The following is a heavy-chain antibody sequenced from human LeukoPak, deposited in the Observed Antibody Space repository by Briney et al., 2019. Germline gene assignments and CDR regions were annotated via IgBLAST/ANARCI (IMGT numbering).Heavy chain of an antibody. Sequence: SVKVSCKASGYTFTGYYMHWVRQAPGQGLEWMGGIIPIFGTANYAQKFQGRVTITADKSTSTAYMELSSLRSEDTAVYYCASGFQYYYYYYMDVWGKGTTVTVSS. CDR2: IIPIFGTA. V-gene: IGHV1-69*06. J-gene: IGHJ6*03. CDR1: GYTFTGYY. CDR3: ASGFQYYYYYYMDV. D-gene: IGHD3-10*01.